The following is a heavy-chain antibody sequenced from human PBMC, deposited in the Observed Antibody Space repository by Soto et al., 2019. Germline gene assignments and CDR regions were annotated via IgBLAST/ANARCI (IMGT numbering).Heavy chain of an antibody. CDR1: GGSISSSNW. D-gene: IGHD6-13*01. J-gene: IGHJ6*02. CDR3: ARDWRRRATSERRSSWLLAYYYYGMDV. CDR2: IYHSGST. Sequence: SETLSLTCAVSGGSISSSNWWSWVRQPPGKGLVWIGEIYHSGSTNYNPSLKSRVTISVDKSKNQFSLKLSSVTAADTAVYYCARDWRRRATSERRSSWLLAYYYYGMDVWGQGTTVTVSS. V-gene: IGHV4-4*02.